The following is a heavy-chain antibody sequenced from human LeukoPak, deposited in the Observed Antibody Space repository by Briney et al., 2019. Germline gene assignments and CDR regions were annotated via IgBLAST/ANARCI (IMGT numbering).Heavy chain of an antibody. J-gene: IGHJ4*02. D-gene: IGHD1-26*01. Sequence: GGSLRLSCAASGFTFSNAWMSWVRQAPGKGLEWVGRIKSKTDGGTTDYAAPVKGRFTISGDDSKNTLYLQMNSLKTEDTAVYYCTTIWASGSFTSYFVYWGQGTLVTVSS. V-gene: IGHV3-15*01. CDR3: TTIWASGSFTSYFVY. CDR1: GFTFSNAW. CDR2: IKSKTDGGTT.